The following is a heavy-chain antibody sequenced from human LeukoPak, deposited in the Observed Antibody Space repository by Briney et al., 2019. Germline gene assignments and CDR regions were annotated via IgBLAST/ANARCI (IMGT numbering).Heavy chain of an antibody. CDR1: EYTFTDYY. Sequence: ASVKVPCKASEYTFTDYYMHWVRQAPGQGLEWMGWINPNSGGTNYAQKFQGRVTMTRDTSISTAYMELSRLRSDDTAVYYCARDGIYCSGSSCYPVEIDYWGQGTLVTVSS. CDR3: ARDGIYCSGSSCYPVEIDY. V-gene: IGHV1-2*02. CDR2: INPNSGGT. J-gene: IGHJ4*02. D-gene: IGHD2-15*01.